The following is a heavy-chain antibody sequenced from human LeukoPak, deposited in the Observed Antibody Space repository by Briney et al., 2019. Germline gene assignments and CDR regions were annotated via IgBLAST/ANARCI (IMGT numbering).Heavy chain of an antibody. D-gene: IGHD3-22*01. V-gene: IGHV4-39*02. CDR1: SGSISSSSYY. CDR2: IYYSGST. J-gene: IGHJ1*01. CDR3: ARRRYYDSTGYLD. Sequence: KPSETLSLTCTISSGSISSSSYYWGWIRQPPRRGLEWIADIYYSGSTYYNPSLKSRVSISIDTSNNHFSLRLSSVTAADTALYNCARRRYYDSTGYLDWGQGTLVTVSS.